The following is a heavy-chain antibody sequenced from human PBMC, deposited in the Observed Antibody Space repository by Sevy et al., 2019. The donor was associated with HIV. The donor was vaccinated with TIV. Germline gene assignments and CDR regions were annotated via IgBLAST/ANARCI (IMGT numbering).Heavy chain of an antibody. CDR1: RSTLVCND. CDR3: AQGYYFTY. D-gene: IGHD3-22*01. CDR2: MRPNSGEV. J-gene: IGHJ4*02. Sequence: ASVKVSCKASRSTLVCNDINWLRQAPGQGLEWVGWMRPNSGEVGYAQKFQGRVTMTRNISITTAYMELGRLRFDDTAVYYCAQGYYFTYWGQGSVVTVSS. V-gene: IGHV1-8*01.